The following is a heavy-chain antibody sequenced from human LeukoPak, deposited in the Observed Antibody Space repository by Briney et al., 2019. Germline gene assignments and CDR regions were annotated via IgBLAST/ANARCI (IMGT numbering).Heavy chain of an antibody. D-gene: IGHD6-19*01. Sequence: GGSLRLSCAASGFTFSSYSMNWVRQAPGKGLEWVSSISSSSSYIYYPDSVKGRFTISRYNAKNSLYLQMNSLRAEDTAMYYCARKVGKYSGWYNYWGQGTLVTVSS. CDR3: ARKVGKYSGWYNY. J-gene: IGHJ4*02. V-gene: IGHV3-21*01. CDR1: GFTFSSYS. CDR2: ISSSSSYI.